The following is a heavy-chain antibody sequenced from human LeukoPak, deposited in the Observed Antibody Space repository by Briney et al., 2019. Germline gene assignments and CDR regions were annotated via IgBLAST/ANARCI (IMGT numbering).Heavy chain of an antibody. CDR2: IWYDGSNK. D-gene: IGHD6-13*01. Sequence: GGSLRLSCAASGFTFSSYGMHWVRQAPGKGLEWVAVIWYDGSNKYYADSVKGRFTISRDNSKNTLYLQMNSLRAEDTAVYYCARDRQQLDAEYFQHWGQGTLVTVSS. CDR3: ARDRQQLDAEYFQH. V-gene: IGHV3-33*01. CDR1: GFTFSSYG. J-gene: IGHJ1*01.